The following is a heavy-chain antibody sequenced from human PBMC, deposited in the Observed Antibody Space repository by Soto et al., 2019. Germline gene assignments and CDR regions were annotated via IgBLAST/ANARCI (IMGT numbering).Heavy chain of an antibody. D-gene: IGHD3-10*01. CDR1: GFTFSSYS. Sequence: GGSLRLSCAASGFTFSSYSMNWVRQAPGKGLEWVSSISSSGSYIYYADSVKGRFTNSRDNAKNSLYLQMNSLRVEDTAVYYCTGDLLGFRAFNVWGQGTMVTVSS. CDR2: ISSSGSYI. V-gene: IGHV3-21*01. CDR3: TGDLLGFRAFNV. J-gene: IGHJ3*01.